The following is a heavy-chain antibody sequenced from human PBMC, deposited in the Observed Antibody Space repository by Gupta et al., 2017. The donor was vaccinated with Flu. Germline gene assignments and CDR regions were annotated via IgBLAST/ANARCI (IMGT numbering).Heavy chain of an antibody. Sequence: SGFTFSGSTMHWVRQASGKGLEWVTRIRSKANSYATVYDAAVKGRFTISRDDSKNTAYLQMNSLQTDDTAVYYCARGRDGGWVDPRGQGTLVTVSS. J-gene: IGHJ5*02. CDR1: GFTFSGST. V-gene: IGHV3-73*01. CDR3: ARGRDGGWVDP. CDR2: IRSKANSYAT.